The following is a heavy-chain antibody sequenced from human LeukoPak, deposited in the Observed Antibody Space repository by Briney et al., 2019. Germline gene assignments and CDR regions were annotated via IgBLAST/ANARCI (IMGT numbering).Heavy chain of an antibody. V-gene: IGHV1-2*02. J-gene: IGHJ4*02. CDR1: GYTFTGYY. D-gene: IGHD2-2*01. CDR2: INSNSGGT. CDR3: ARGVVVVPAAIDY. Sequence: ASVKVSCKASGYTFTGYYMHWVRQAPGQGLEWMGWINSNSGGTNYAQKFQGRVTMTRDTSISTAYMELSRLRSDDTAVYYCARGVVVVPAAIDYWGQGTLVTVSS.